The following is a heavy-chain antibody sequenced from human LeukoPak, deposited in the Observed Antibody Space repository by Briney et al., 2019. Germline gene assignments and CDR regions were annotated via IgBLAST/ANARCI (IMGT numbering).Heavy chain of an antibody. CDR1: GFTFSTYG. V-gene: IGHV3-30*03. CDR2: ISDDGSNK. J-gene: IGHJ6*02. D-gene: IGHD3-22*01. CDR3: ARSAYYYDSRGYHNYYHYGMDV. Sequence: GGSLRLSCAASGFTFSTYGMHWVRQAPGKGLEWVAVISDDGSNKYYADSVKGRFTISRDNSKNTLYLQMNSLRAEDTAVYYCARSAYYYDSRGYHNYYHYGMDVWGQGTTVTVPS.